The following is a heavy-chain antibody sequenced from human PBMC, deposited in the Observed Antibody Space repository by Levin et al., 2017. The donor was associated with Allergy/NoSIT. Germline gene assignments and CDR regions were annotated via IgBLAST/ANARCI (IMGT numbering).Heavy chain of an antibody. Sequence: GGSLRLSCAASGFTFSSYAMSWVRQAPGKGLEWVSAISGSGGSTYYADSVKGRFTISRDNSKNTLYLQMNSLRAEDTAVYYCAKARTYSGIAAALPPLGYWGQGTLVTVSS. V-gene: IGHV3-23*01. CDR3: AKARTYSGIAAALPPLGY. D-gene: IGHD6-13*01. J-gene: IGHJ4*02. CDR1: GFTFSSYA. CDR2: ISGSGGST.